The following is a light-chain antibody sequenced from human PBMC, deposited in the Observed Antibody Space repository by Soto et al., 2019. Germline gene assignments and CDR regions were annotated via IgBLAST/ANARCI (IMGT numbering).Light chain of an antibody. CDR1: SSNIAGNT. Sequence: QSALTQPPSLSGTPGQRVTISCSGSSSNIAGNTVHWYQHLPGTAPKLLIYINDQRPSGVPGRFSASTSGTSASLAISGLHSDDGADYYWARWDDHLKAAVLGGGTKLPVL. CDR3: ARWDDHLKAAV. J-gene: IGLJ7*01. CDR2: IND. V-gene: IGLV1-44*01.